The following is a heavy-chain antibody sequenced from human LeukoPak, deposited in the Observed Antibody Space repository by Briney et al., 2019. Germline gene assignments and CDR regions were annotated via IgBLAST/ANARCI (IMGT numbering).Heavy chain of an antibody. D-gene: IGHD6-13*01. CDR1: GGSNSSSSYY. V-gene: IGHV4-39*01. J-gene: IGHJ4*02. CDR2: IYYSGST. CDR3: ASIAAADVDY. Sequence: SETLSLTCTVSGGSNSSSSYYWGWIRQPPGKGLEWIGSIYYSGSTYYNPSLKSRVTISVDTSKNQFSLKLSSVTAADTAVYYCASIAAADVDYWGQGTLVTVSS.